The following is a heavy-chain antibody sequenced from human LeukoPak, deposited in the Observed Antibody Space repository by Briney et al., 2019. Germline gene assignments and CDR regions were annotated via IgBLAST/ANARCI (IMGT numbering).Heavy chain of an antibody. CDR1: GFTFSSYA. J-gene: IGHJ6*03. V-gene: IGHV3-23*01. D-gene: IGHD5-12*01. CDR3: AKARVEYSYYYYYMDV. Sequence: GGSLRLSCAASGFTFSSYAMSWVRQAPGKGLEWVSAISGSGGSTYYADSVKGRFTISRDNSKNTLYLQMNSLRAEDTAVYYCAKARVEYSYYYYYMDVWGKGTTVTVSS. CDR2: ISGSGGST.